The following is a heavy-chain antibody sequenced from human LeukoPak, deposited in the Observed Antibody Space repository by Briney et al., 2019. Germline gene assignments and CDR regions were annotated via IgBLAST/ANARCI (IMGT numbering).Heavy chain of an antibody. J-gene: IGHJ2*01. CDR2: IYYSGTT. V-gene: IGHV4-59*08. D-gene: IGHD3-22*01. Sequence: SETLSLTFTVPGVSISSYYWSWIRQSPGKGLEWIGYIYYSGTTNYNPSLKSRVTISVDTSKNQFSLKLSSVTAADTAVYYCARHSGGRDSSGEYWYFDLWGRGTLVTVSS. CDR1: GVSISSYY. CDR3: ARHSGGRDSSGEYWYFDL.